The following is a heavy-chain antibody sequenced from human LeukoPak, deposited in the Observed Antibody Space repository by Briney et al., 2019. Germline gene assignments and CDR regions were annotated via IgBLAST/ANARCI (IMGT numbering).Heavy chain of an antibody. J-gene: IGHJ4*02. CDR2: IYYSGST. V-gene: IGHV4-39*07. CDR1: GGSISSSSYH. Sequence: SETLSLTCTVSGGSISSSSYHWCWIRQPPGKGLEWIGSIYYSGSTYYNPSLKSRVTISLDTSKNQFSLKLSSVTAADTAVYYCYSSGYWRQGTLVTVSS. D-gene: IGHD2-21*01. CDR3: YSSGY.